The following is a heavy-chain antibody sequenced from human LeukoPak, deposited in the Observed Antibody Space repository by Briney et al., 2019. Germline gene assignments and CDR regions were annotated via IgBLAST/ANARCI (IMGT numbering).Heavy chain of an antibody. CDR1: GFTFSSSW. J-gene: IGHJ4*02. CDR3: ARQIRGYSYGYGYFDY. Sequence: GGSLRLSCAASGFTFSSSWMSWVRQAPGKGLEWVSGINWNGGSTGYADSVKGRFTISRDNAKNSLYLQMNSLRAEDTALYYCARQIRGYSYGYGYFDYWGQGTLVTVSS. D-gene: IGHD5-18*01. CDR2: INWNGGST. V-gene: IGHV3-20*04.